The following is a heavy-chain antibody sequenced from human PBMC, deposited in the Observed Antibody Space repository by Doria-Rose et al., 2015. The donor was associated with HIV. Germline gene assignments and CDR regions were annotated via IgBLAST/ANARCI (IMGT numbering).Heavy chain of an antibody. J-gene: IGHJ4*02. CDR3: ATGVTLDY. Sequence: VQLVQSGGGLVRPGGSLRLSCATSGFTFSSHRINWVRQAPGKGLEWVSSISSTSAYLNYADSVRGRFTISRDNARNSLYLQMDSLRAEDTAIYYCATGVTLDYWGQGTLVTVPS. V-gene: IGHV3-21*01. CDR2: ISSTSAYL. D-gene: IGHD3-10*01. CDR1: GFTFSSHR.